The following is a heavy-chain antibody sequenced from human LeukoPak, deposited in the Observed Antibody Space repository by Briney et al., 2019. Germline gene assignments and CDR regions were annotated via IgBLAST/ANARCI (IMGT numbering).Heavy chain of an antibody. CDR1: GFTFSSYW. D-gene: IGHD3-22*01. CDR2: INSDGSST. Sequence: GGSLRLSCAASGFTFSSYWMHWVRHAPGKGLVWVSRINSDGSSTSYADSVKGRFTISRDNAKNTLYLQMNSLRAEDTAVYYCARWYYYETSGLYYGSFDNWGQGTLVTVSS. J-gene: IGHJ5*02. V-gene: IGHV3-74*01. CDR3: ARWYYYETSGLYYGSFDN.